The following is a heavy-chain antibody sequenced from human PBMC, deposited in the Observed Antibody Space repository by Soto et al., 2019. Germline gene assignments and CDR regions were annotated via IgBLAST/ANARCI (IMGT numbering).Heavy chain of an antibody. CDR3: ARDKGDAFDI. J-gene: IGHJ3*02. CDR1: GGSISSYY. CDR2: IYYSGST. Sequence: SETLSLTCTVSGGSISSYYWSWIRQPPGKGLEWIGYIYYSGSTNCNPSLKSRVTISVDTSKNQFSLKLSSVTAADTAVYYCARDKGDAFDIWGQGTMVTVSS. V-gene: IGHV4-59*01.